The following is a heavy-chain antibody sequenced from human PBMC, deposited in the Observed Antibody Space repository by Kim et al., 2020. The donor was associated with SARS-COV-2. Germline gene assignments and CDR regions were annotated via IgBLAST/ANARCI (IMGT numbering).Heavy chain of an antibody. CDR3: TTGLGGDCGGDCPDGLDV. D-gene: IGHD2-21*02. J-gene: IGHJ6*02. V-gene: IGHV3-15*01. Sequence: GRFTISRDDSKNTLYLQMNSLKTEDTAVYYCTTGLGGDCGGDCPDGLDVWGQGTTVTVSS.